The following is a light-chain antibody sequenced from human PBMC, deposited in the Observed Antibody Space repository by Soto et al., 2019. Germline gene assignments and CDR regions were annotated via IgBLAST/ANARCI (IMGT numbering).Light chain of an antibody. CDR3: HQLKSYPLT. CDR1: QGINSY. Sequence: DIQLTQSPSFLSASVGDRVTITCRASQGINSYVAWYQQKSGKAPKLLIYAASTLQSGVPSRFSGSGSGTEFTLTISSLQPEDFAIYHCHQLKSYPLTFGGGTKWRSN. CDR2: AAS. J-gene: IGKJ4*01. V-gene: IGKV1-9*01.